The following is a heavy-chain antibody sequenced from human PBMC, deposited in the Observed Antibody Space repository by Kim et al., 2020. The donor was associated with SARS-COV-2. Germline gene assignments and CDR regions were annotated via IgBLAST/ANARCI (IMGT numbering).Heavy chain of an antibody. CDR2: ISYDGSNK. V-gene: IGHV3-30*18. Sequence: GGSLRLSCAASGFTFSSYGMHWVRQAPGKGLEWVAVISYDGSNKYYVDSVKGRFTISRDNSKNTLYLQMNSLRAEDTAVYYCAKEGIAAAFDYWGQGTLV. J-gene: IGHJ4*02. D-gene: IGHD6-13*01. CDR3: AKEGIAAAFDY. CDR1: GFTFSSYG.